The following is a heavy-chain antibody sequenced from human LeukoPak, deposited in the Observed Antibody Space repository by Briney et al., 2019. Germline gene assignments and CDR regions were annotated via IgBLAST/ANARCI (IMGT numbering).Heavy chain of an antibody. V-gene: IGHV4-39*01. J-gene: IGHJ4*02. D-gene: IGHD3-22*01. CDR2: IYYSGNT. CDR1: GGSISSDSYY. Sequence: SETLSLTCTVSGGSISSDSYYWGWIRQPPGKGLEWIGSIYYSGNTYYNPSLKSRVTISVDTSKNQFSLKLSSVTAADTAVYYCARLYYYDSSGYSPYFDYWGQGTLVTVSS. CDR3: ARLYYYDSSGYSPYFDY.